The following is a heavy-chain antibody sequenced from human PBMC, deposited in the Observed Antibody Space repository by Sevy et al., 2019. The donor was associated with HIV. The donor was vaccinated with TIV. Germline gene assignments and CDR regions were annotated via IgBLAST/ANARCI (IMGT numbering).Heavy chain of an antibody. J-gene: IGHJ6*02. CDR2: IYYSGST. Sequence: SETLSLTCTVSGGSISSSSYYWGWLRQPPGKGLEWIGSIYYSGSTYYNPSIKSRVTLSGDTSKNHYSLKLRSVTAADTAMYYCAYDWKVSTYYYYCGMYFWGQGTTVTVSS. D-gene: IGHD1-20*01. CDR1: GGSISSSSYY. V-gene: IGHV4-39*01. CDR3: AYDWKVSTYYYYCGMYF.